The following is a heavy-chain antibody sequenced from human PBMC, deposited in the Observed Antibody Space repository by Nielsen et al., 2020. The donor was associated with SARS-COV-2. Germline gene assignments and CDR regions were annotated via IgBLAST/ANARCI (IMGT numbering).Heavy chain of an antibody. CDR2: ISSSGSTI. J-gene: IGHJ4*02. V-gene: IGHV3-48*03. CDR1: GFTFSSYE. CDR3: APYYYDSSGYPGGFDY. D-gene: IGHD3-22*01. Sequence: GGSLRLSCAASGFTFSSYEMNWVRQAPGKGLEWVSYISSSGSTIYYADSVKGRFTISRDNAKNSLYLQMNSLRAEDTAVYYCAPYYYDSSGYPGGFDYWGQGTLVTVSS.